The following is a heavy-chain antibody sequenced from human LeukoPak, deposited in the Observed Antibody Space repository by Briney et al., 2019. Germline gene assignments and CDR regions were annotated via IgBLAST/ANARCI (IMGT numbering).Heavy chain of an antibody. Sequence: SETLSLTCTVSGGSISSYYWSWIRQPPGKGLEWIGYIYYSGSTNYNPSLKSRVTISVDTSKNQFSLKLSSVTAADTAVYYCARVTGSIYGDPYYFDYWGQGTLVTVST. CDR1: GGSISSYY. CDR3: ARVTGSIYGDPYYFDY. CDR2: IYYSGST. D-gene: IGHD4-17*01. J-gene: IGHJ4*02. V-gene: IGHV4-59*01.